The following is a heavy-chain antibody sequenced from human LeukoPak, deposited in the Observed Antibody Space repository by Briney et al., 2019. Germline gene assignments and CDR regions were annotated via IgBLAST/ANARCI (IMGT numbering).Heavy chain of an antibody. D-gene: IGHD3-22*01. CDR2: IYHSGST. CDR1: GGSISSSNW. CDR3: ASRIYYDSSGYYYGNFDY. Sequence: SETLSLTCAVSGGSISSSNWWSWVRQPPGKGLEWIGEIYHSGSTNYNPSLKSRVTISVDKSKNQFSLKLSSVTAADTAVYYCASRIYYDSSGYYYGNFDYWGQGTLVTVSS. V-gene: IGHV4-4*02. J-gene: IGHJ4*02.